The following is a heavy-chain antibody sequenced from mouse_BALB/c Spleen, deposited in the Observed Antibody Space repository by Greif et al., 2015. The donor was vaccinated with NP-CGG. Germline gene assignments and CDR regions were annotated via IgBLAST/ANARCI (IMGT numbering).Heavy chain of an antibody. CDR2: INPYNDGT. Sequence: VQLQQSGPELVKPGASVKMSCKASGYTFTSYVMHWVKQKLGQGLGWIGYINPYNDGTKYNEKFKGKATLTSDKSSSTAYMELSSLTSEDSAVYYCAGITTVVDYYAMDYWGQGTSVTVSS. J-gene: IGHJ4*01. D-gene: IGHD1-1*01. CDR3: AGITTVVDYYAMDY. CDR1: GYTFTSYV. V-gene: IGHV1-14*01.